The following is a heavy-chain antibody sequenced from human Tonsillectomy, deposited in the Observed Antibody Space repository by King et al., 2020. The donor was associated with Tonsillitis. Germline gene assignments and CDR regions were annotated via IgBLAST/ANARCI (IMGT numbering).Heavy chain of an antibody. V-gene: IGHV1-2*02. Sequence: VQLVQSGAEVKKPGASVKVSCKTSGYTFTGYYMHWVRQAPGQGLEWMGSINPNSGDTKYAQKFQDRVTMTRDTSINTAYMEVSRLRSDDTAAYYCARDLKRTIYYESGSPPRDFLYHYGMDVWGQGTTVTVSS. D-gene: IGHD3-10*01. CDR2: INPNSGDT. J-gene: IGHJ6*02. CDR3: ARDLKRTIYYESGSPPRDFLYHYGMDV. CDR1: GYTFTGYY.